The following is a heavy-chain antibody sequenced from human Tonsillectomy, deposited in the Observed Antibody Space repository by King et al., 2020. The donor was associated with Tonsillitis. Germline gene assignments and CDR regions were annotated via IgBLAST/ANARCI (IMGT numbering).Heavy chain of an antibody. J-gene: IGHJ6*02. CDR3: AREAGGLYLYAGSDV. D-gene: IGHD3-16*01. Sequence: VQLQESGPGLVKPSETLSLTCTVSGGSISSYYWSWIRQPPGKGLEWIGYIYYSGSTNYNPSLKSRVTISVDTSKNQFSLKLSSVTAADTAVYYCAREAGGLYLYAGSDVWGQRTTVPGSS. CDR2: IYYSGST. CDR1: GGSISSYY. V-gene: IGHV4-59*01.